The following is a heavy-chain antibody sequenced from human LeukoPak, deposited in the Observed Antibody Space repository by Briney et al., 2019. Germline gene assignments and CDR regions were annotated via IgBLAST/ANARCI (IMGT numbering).Heavy chain of an antibody. J-gene: IGHJ5*02. V-gene: IGHV4-61*02. CDR1: GGSISSGSYY. CDR3: ATAGPEGFDP. CDR2: IYTSGST. Sequence: SETLSLTCTVSGGSISSGSYYWSWIRQPAGKGREWIGRIYTSGSTNYNPSLKSRVTISVDTSKNQFSLKLSSVTAADTAVYYCATAGPEGFDPWGQGTLVTVSS.